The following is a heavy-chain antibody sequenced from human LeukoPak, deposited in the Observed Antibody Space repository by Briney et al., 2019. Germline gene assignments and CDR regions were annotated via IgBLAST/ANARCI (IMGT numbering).Heavy chain of an antibody. J-gene: IGHJ4*02. V-gene: IGHV4-34*01. CDR3: ARRLVDSSASQVSDH. Sequence: SETLSLTCAVYGGSFSGYYWSWLRQSPGEGLEWIGEINDSGVTNCNPSLESRAILSVDTSKNQFSLRLSSVTAADTAVYYCARRLVDSSASQVSDHWGQGTLVTVSS. D-gene: IGHD2-2*01. CDR1: GGSFSGYY. CDR2: INDSGVT.